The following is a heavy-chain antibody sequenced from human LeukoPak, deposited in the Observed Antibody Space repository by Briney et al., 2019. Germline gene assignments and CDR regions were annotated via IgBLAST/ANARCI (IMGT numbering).Heavy chain of an antibody. CDR2: IYYSGST. CDR3: ARHDGYCSSTSCSNYLGY. D-gene: IGHD2-2*01. J-gene: IGHJ4*02. Sequence: SETLSLTCTVSGGSISSSSYCWGWIRQPPGKGLEWIGSIYYSGSTYYNPSLKSRVTISVDTSKNQFSLKLSSVTAADTAVYYCARHDGYCSSTSCSNYLGYWGQGTLVTVSS. V-gene: IGHV4-39*01. CDR1: GGSISSSSYC.